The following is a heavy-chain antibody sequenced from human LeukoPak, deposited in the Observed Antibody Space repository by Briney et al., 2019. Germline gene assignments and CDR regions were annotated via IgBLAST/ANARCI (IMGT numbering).Heavy chain of an antibody. CDR1: GYTFTSYG. CDR3: ATTPSSNYDFWSGYRYYFDY. J-gene: IGHJ4*02. CDR2: ISAYNGNT. D-gene: IGHD3-3*01. V-gene: IGHV1-18*01. Sequence: GASVKVSCKASGYTFTSYGISWVRQAPGQGLEWMGWISAYNGNTNYAQKLQGRVTMTTDTSTSTAYMELRSLRSDDTAVYYCATTPSSNYDFWSGYRYYFDYWGQGTLVTVSS.